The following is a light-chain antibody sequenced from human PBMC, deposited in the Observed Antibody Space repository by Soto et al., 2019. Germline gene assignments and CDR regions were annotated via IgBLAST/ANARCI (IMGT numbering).Light chain of an antibody. V-gene: IGKV1-5*03. CDR3: QQYSSDSNT. Sequence: DIPMTQSPSTLSASVGDRVTITCRASQDINIWLAWYQQKPGKAPKLLIYKASTLERGVPSRFIGSGSGTDFTLAISSLQPDDFANYYCQQYSSDSNTFGQGTRLDIK. CDR1: QDINIW. CDR2: KAS. J-gene: IGKJ2*01.